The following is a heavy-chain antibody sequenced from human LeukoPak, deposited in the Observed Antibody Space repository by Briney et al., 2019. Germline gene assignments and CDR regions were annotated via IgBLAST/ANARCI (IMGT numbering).Heavy chain of an antibody. J-gene: IGHJ4*02. Sequence: GGSLRLSCAASGFTFSSYEMNWVRQAPGKGLEWISYISSSGSTIYYADSVKGRFTISRDNAKNSLYLQMNSLRVEDTAVYYCARERRYSFDYWGQGTLVTVSS. CDR1: GFTFSSYE. V-gene: IGHV3-48*03. CDR2: ISSSGSTI. CDR3: ARERRYSFDY.